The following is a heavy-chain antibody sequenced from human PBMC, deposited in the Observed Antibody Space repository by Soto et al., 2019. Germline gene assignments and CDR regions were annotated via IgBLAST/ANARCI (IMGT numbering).Heavy chain of an antibody. CDR2: FDPEDAET. J-gene: IGHJ6*02. CDR1: GYTLTEFS. CDR3: ATTLGSSLQNDYYGMDV. Sequence: SCKVSGYTLTEFSMHWVRQAPGKGLEWMGGFDPEDAETIYAQKFQGRVTMTEDTSTDTAYMELSSLRSEDTAVYYCATTLGSSLQNDYYGMDVWGQGTTVTVSS. D-gene: IGHD6-6*01. V-gene: IGHV1-24*01.